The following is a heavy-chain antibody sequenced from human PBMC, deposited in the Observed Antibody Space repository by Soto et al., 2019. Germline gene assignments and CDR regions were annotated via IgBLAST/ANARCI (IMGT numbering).Heavy chain of an antibody. CDR1: GGSISSGGYY. J-gene: IGHJ4*02. V-gene: IGHV4-31*03. D-gene: IGHD3-22*01. Sequence: QVQLQESGPGLVKPSQTLSLTCTVSGGSISSGGYYWSWIRQHPGKGLEWIGYIYYSGSTYYNPSLKSRVTMSVDTSKNQSSLKLSSVTAADTAVYYCARAPLTTYYDSSGYYYGGNAFDYWGQGTLVTVSS. CDR2: IYYSGST. CDR3: ARAPLTTYYDSSGYYYGGNAFDY.